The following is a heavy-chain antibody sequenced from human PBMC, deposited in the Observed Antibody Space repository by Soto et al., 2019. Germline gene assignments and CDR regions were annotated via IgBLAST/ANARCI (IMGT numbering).Heavy chain of an antibody. CDR1: GGTFSSYA. CDR3: ARERGWGGLAAADTGSNYGMDV. D-gene: IGHD6-13*01. V-gene: IGHV1-69*13. Sequence: ASVKVSCKASGGTFSSYAISWVRQAPGQGLEWMGGIIPIFGTANYAQKFQGRVTITADESTSTAYMELSSLRSEETAVYYCARERGWGGLAAADTGSNYGMDVWGQGTTVTVSS. J-gene: IGHJ6*02. CDR2: IIPIFGTA.